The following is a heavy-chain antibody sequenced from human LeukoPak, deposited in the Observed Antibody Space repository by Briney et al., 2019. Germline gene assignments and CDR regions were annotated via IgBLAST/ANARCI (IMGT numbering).Heavy chain of an antibody. CDR1: GGSPTIGSYY. V-gene: IGHV4-61*02. J-gene: IGHJ4*02. D-gene: IGHD3-10*01. CDR3: ARDGSRGSFYFDY. CDR2: IYTSGST. Sequence: PSQTLSLTSTVSGGSPTIGSYYWSWIRQPAGKGLEWIGRIYTSGSTNYNPPLKSRATIPVDTSKNQFSLKLSSVTAADTAVYYCARDGSRGSFYFDYWGQGTLVTVFS.